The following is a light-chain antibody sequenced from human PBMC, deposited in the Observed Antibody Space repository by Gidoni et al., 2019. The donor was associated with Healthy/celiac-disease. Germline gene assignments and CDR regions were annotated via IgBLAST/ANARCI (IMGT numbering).Light chain of an antibody. CDR2: AAS. Sequence: DIQMTQSPSSLSASVGDRVTITCRASQSISSYLNWYQQKPGKAPKLLIYAASSLQSGVPSRFSGSGSGTDFTLTISSLQPEDFATYYCQQSYSTLRTFVQXTKVEIK. V-gene: IGKV1-39*01. J-gene: IGKJ1*01. CDR1: QSISSY. CDR3: QQSYSTLRT.